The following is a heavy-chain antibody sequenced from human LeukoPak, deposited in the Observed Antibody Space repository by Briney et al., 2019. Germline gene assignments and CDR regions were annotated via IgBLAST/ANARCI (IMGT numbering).Heavy chain of an antibody. V-gene: IGHV4-34*01. J-gene: IGHJ4*02. Sequence: SETLSLTCAVYGGSFSGYYWSWIRQPPGKGLEWIGEINHSGSTNYNPSLKSRVTISVDTSKNQFSLKLSSVTAADTAVYYCARGPEVVTSYYFDYWGQGTLVTVSS. D-gene: IGHD4-23*01. CDR3: ARGPEVVTSYYFDY. CDR2: INHSGST. CDR1: GGSFSGYY.